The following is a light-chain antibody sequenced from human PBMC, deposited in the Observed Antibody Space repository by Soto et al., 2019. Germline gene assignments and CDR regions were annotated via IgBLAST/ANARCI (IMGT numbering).Light chain of an antibody. CDR1: SSNIGAGYD. CDR2: GNS. CDR3: QSYDSSLSAL. V-gene: IGLV1-40*01. J-gene: IGLJ2*01. Sequence: QSVLTQPPSVSGAPGQRVTISCAGSSSNIGAGYDVHWYQQLPGTAPKLLIHGNSNRPSGVPARSSGSKSGTSASLAITGLQAEDEADYYCQSYDSSLSALFGGGTKLTVL.